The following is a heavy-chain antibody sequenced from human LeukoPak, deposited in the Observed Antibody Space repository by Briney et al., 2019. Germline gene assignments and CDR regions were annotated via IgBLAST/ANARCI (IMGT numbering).Heavy chain of an antibody. Sequence: ASVTVSCKASGYAFTNYGISWVRQAPGQGLEWMGWRSIYNGNTDYKLQGRVTMTTDTSTSTAYMEVRSLRSDDMAVYDCARGGSSTSSSSSRGYYLDYWGQGTLVTVSS. CDR3: ARGGSSTSSSSSRGYYLDY. J-gene: IGHJ4*02. CDR1: GYAFTNYG. CDR2: RSIYNGNT. D-gene: IGHD6-6*01. V-gene: IGHV1-18*03.